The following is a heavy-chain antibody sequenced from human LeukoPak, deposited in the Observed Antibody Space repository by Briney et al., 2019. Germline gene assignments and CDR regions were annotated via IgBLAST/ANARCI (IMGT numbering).Heavy chain of an antibody. D-gene: IGHD1-26*01. V-gene: IGHV1-2*02. CDR3: AEGSGSYPDAFDI. Sequence: ASVKVSCKASGYTFTSYDTNWVRQATGQGLEWMGWINPNSGGANYAQKFQGRVTMTRDTSISTAYMELSRLRSDDTAVYYCAEGSGSYPDAFDIWGQGTLVTVSS. CDR1: GYTFTSYD. CDR2: INPNSGGA. J-gene: IGHJ3*02.